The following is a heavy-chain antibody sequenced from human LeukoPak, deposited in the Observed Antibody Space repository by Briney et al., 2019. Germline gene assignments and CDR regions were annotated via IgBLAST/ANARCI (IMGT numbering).Heavy chain of an antibody. V-gene: IGHV3-23*01. CDR3: AKFGTVTSRYGMDV. CDR1: GFTFSSYA. Sequence: GGSLRLSCAASGFTFSSYAMSWVRQAPGKGLEWVSSISGSGGSTYYADSVKGRFTISRDNSKNTLYLQMNSLRAEDTAVYYCAKFGTVTSRYGMDVWGQGTTVTVSS. J-gene: IGHJ6*02. CDR2: ISGSGGST. D-gene: IGHD4-17*01.